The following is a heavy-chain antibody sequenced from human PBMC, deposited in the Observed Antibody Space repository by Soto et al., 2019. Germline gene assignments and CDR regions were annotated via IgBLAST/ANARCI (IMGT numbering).Heavy chain of an antibody. CDR2: ISSSSSYI. D-gene: IGHD6-19*01. CDR3: ARSDLAVAGLEDY. V-gene: IGHV3-21*01. CDR1: GFTFSSYS. J-gene: IGHJ4*02. Sequence: GGSLRLSCAASGFTFSSYSMNWVRQAPGKGLEWVSSISSSSSYIYYADSVKGRFTISRDNAKNSLYLQMNSLRAEDTAVYYCARSDLAVAGLEDYWGQGTLVTVSS.